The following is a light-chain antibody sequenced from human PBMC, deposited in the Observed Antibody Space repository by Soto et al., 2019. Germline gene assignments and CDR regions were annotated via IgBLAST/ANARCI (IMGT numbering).Light chain of an antibody. Sequence: DIVLTQPPLFLSVTPGQPASISCRSTQSLLHSDGKPYFYWVLQKAGQPPQLLVYEVSNRFSGVSDRLSGSGSGTDFTLKISRVEADEVGIYYCMQSITLPYTFGQGTKLEIK. CDR2: EVS. V-gene: IGKV2D-29*01. CDR3: MQSITLPYT. J-gene: IGKJ2*01. CDR1: QSLLHSDGKPY.